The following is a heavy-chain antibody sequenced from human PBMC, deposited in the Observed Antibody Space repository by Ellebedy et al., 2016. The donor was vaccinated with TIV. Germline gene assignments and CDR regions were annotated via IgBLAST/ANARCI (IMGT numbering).Heavy chain of an antibody. CDR2: IYHSGIT. CDR1: GASIASSNW. V-gene: IGHV4-4*02. J-gene: IGHJ6*03. D-gene: IGHD1-26*01. CDR3: ARDGVVGGARYYYYYMDV. Sequence: SETLSLTCTVSGASIASSNWWIWARQSPGKGLEWIGEIYHSGITNYNPSIKSRVTMSVDTSKNQFSLRLTSVTAADTAVYYCARDGVVGGARYYYYYMDVWGTGTTVTVSS.